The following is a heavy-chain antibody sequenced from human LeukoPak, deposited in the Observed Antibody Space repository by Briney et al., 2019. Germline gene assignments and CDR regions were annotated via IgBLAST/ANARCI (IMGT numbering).Heavy chain of an antibody. CDR2: ISGSGGST. CDR1: GFTFSSYA. V-gene: IGHV3-23*01. Sequence: GGSLRLSCAASGFTFSSYAMSWVRQAPGKGLEWVSTISGSGGSTYYADSVKGRFTVSRDNSKNTLYLQMNSLRAEDTAVYYCARDQPGTYTLSSTWGQGTLVTVSS. J-gene: IGHJ5*02. D-gene: IGHD6-19*01. CDR3: ARDQPGTYTLSST.